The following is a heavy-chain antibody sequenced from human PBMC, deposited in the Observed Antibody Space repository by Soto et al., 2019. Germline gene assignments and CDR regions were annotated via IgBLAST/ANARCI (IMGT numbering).Heavy chain of an antibody. Sequence: GGSLRLSCAASGFTFSSYGMHWVRQAPGKGLEWVAVISYDGSNKYYADSVKGRFTISRDNSKNTLYLQMNSLRAEDTAVYYCAKDHYYYDSSGYWVVDYWGQGTLVTVSS. J-gene: IGHJ4*02. CDR1: GFTFSSYG. CDR3: AKDHYYYDSSGYWVVDY. V-gene: IGHV3-30*18. D-gene: IGHD3-22*01. CDR2: ISYDGSNK.